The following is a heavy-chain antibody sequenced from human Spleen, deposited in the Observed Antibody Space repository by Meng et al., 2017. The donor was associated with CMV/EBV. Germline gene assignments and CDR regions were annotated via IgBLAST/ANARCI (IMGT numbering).Heavy chain of an antibody. D-gene: IGHD6-6*01. CDR2: IYPGDSDT. V-gene: IGHV5-51*01. J-gene: IGHJ1*01. CDR3: ASFEGGPNSSSLKYFQH. CDR1: GYSFTNYW. Sequence: GESLKISCKGSGYSFTNYWIAWVRQMPGKGLEWMGIIYPGDSDTRYSPSFQGQVTISGDKSISTAYLQWSSLKASDTAVYYCASFEGGPNSSSLKYFQHWGQGTLVTVSS.